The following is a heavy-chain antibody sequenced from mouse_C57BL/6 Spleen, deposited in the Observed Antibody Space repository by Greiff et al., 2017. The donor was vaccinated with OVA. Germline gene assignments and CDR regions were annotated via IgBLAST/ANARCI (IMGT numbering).Heavy chain of an antibody. CDR2: IDPSDSYT. J-gene: IGHJ2*01. D-gene: IGHD4-1*01. CDR1: GYTFTSYW. V-gene: IGHV1-69*01. Sequence: VQLQQPGAELVMPGASVKLSCKASGYTFTSYWMHWVKQRPGQGLEWIGEIDPSDSYTNYNQKFKGKSTWTVDKSSSTAYMQLSSLTSEDSAVYYCARELTGARGVDYWGQGTTLTVSS. CDR3: ARELTGARGVDY.